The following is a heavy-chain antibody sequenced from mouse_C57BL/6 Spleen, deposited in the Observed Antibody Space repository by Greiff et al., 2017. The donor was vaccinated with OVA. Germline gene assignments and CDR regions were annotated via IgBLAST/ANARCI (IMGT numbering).Heavy chain of an antibody. Sequence: QVQLQQSGPELVKPGASVKISCKASGYAFSSSWMHWVKQRPGKGLEWIGRLYPGDGDTNYNGKFKGKATLTADKSSSTAYMQPSSLTSEDSAVCFCARERNYYPDVWGTGTTVTVSS. J-gene: IGHJ1*03. CDR2: LYPGDGDT. V-gene: IGHV1-82*01. CDR3: ARERNYYPDV. D-gene: IGHD1-1*01. CDR1: GYAFSSSW.